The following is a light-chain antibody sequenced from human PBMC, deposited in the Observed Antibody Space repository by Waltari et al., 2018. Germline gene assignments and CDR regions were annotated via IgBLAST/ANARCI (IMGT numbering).Light chain of an antibody. CDR2: AKT. J-gene: IGLJ2*01. V-gene: IGLV1-51*01. CDR3: AAWDSNGHVV. Sequence: QSVLTQPPSVSAAPGQKLTISCSGSSSNIGNNYVSWYQQLSGTAPKLLMFAKTQSPVGIPVPCSVSRSATSATLCITGLQTGDEADYYCAAWDSNGHVVFGGVTKLTFL. CDR1: SSNIGNNY.